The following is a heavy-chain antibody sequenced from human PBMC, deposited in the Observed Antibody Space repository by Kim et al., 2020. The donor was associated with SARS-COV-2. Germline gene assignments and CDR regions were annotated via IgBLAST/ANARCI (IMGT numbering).Heavy chain of an antibody. CDR1: GGSISSSSYY. CDR2: IYYSGST. V-gene: IGHV4-39*01. D-gene: IGHD2-15*01. J-gene: IGHJ6*02. CDR3: ARVVVASWSYYYYGMDV. Sequence: SETLSLTCTVSGGSISSSSYYWGWIRQPPGKGLEWIGSIYYSGSTYYNPSLKSRVTISVDTSKNQFSLTLSSVTAADTAVYYCARVVVASWSYYYYGMDVWGQGTTVTVSS.